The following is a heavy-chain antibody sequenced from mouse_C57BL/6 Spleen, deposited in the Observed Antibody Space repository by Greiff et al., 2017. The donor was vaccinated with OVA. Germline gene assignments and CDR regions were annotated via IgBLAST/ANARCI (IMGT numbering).Heavy chain of an antibody. CDR2: ISDGGSST. V-gene: IGHV5-4*01. Sequence: EVKLMESGGGLVKPGGSLKLSCAASGFTFSSYAMSWVRQTPEKRLEWVATISDGGSSTSYPDNVKGRFTISRDNAKNNLYLQMSNLKSEDTAMYYCAREGYGSSSFDYWGQGTTLTVSS. CDR3: AREGYGSSSFDY. J-gene: IGHJ2*01. CDR1: GFTFSSYA. D-gene: IGHD1-1*01.